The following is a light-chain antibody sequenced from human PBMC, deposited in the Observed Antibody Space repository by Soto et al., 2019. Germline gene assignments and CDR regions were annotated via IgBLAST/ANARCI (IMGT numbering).Light chain of an antibody. Sequence: DIQMTQSPSTLSGSVGDRVTITCRASQTISSWLAWYQQKPGKAPKLLIYKASTLKSGVPSRFSGSGSGTEFTLTISSLHPDDFATYYCQEYNNYWTFGQGTKVDNK. CDR3: QEYNNYWT. CDR2: KAS. CDR1: QTISSW. J-gene: IGKJ1*01. V-gene: IGKV1-5*03.